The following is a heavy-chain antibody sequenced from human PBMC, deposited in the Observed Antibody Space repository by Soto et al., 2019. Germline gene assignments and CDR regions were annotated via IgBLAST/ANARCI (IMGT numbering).Heavy chain of an antibody. D-gene: IGHD3-3*02. Sequence: GXSVMVSCQASGGTFYTYVLNWVRQAPGQGLEWVGGIIPSSETTNYAQKFQGRLTLIADANIVYMELSSLRSDDTAIYYCARRHVSSIHFLRFDYWGQGTQVTVS. CDR2: IIPSSETT. CDR1: GGTFYTYV. J-gene: IGHJ4*02. CDR3: ARRHVSSIHFLRFDY. V-gene: IGHV1-69*01.